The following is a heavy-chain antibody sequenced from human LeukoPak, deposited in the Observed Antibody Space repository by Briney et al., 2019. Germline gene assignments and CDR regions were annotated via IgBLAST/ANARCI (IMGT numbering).Heavy chain of an antibody. CDR2: INPSGGST. Sequence: ASVKVSCKASGYTFTSYYMHWVRQAPGQGLGWMGIINPSGGSTSYAQKFQGRVTMTRDTSTSTVYMELSSLRSEDTAVYYCAKGENYGGPLGAFDIWGQGTMVTVSS. CDR1: GYTFTSYY. D-gene: IGHD4-23*01. J-gene: IGHJ3*02. V-gene: IGHV1-46*01. CDR3: AKGENYGGPLGAFDI.